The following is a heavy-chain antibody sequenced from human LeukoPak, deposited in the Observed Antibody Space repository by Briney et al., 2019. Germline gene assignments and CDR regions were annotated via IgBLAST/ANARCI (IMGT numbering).Heavy chain of an antibody. CDR3: AKDVIGQQWPENY. Sequence: GGSLRLSCAASGFTFSSYEMNWVRQAPGKGLEWVAFIQHDSTNKYYVDSVKGRFTISRDNSKNTLYLQMSSLRPEDTAVYFCAKDVIGQQWPENYWGQGTLVTVSS. CDR2: IQHDSTNK. CDR1: GFTFSSYE. V-gene: IGHV3-30*02. D-gene: IGHD6-19*01. J-gene: IGHJ4*02.